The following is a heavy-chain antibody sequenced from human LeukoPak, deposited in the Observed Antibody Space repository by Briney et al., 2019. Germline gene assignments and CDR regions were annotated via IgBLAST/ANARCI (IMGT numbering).Heavy chain of an antibody. D-gene: IGHD5-12*01. CDR1: GFTFLDYY. J-gene: IGHJ6*03. CDR2: SSSIGKTI. V-gene: IGHV3-11*04. CDR3: ASQDIGGYYYYYMDV. Sequence: GGSLRLSGVAFGFTFLDYYMSWTRDAPGKGVDWVSYSSSIGKTIYSADAVKGRFTISRDNAKNSLYLQMNSLRAEDTAVYYCASQDIGGYYYYYMDVWGKGTTVTVSS.